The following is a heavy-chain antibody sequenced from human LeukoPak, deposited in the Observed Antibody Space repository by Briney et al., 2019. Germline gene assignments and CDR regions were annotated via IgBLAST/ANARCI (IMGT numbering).Heavy chain of an antibody. CDR3: ARDFSRGWPRNYFDY. CDR1: GFTFSSYS. J-gene: IGHJ4*02. V-gene: IGHV3-21*01. D-gene: IGHD6-19*01. Sequence: PGGSLRLSCAASGFTFSSYSMNWVRQAPGKGLEWVSSISSSSSYIYYADSVKGRFTISRDNAKNSLYLQMNSLRAEDTAVYYCARDFSRGWPRNYFDYWGQGTLVTVSS. CDR2: ISSSSSYI.